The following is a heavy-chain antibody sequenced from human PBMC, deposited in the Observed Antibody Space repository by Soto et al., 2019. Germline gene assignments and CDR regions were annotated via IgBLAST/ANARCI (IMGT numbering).Heavy chain of an antibody. Sequence: QVQLVQSGAEVKKPGASVKVSCQASGYTFTSYYISWVRQAPGQGLAWMGWISAYNCNTNYAQKLQGRVTMTTDTSTSTAYMEMRSLRSDDRAVYYCSRDTPPADYWGQGTLVTVSS. V-gene: IGHV1-18*01. J-gene: IGHJ4*02. CDR3: SRDTPPADY. CDR1: GYTFTSYY. CDR2: ISAYNCNT.